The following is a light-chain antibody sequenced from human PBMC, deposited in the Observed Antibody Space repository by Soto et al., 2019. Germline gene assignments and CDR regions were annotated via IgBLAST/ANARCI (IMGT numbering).Light chain of an antibody. CDR2: EVT. Sequence: QSVLTQPPSASGSPGQSVAISCTGTSSDVGGNNYVSWYQQHPGKAPKLMLYEVTKRHSGVPDRFSGSKSGNTASLTVSGLQAEDEADYYCSSYAGSHNVIFGGGPQLTVL. J-gene: IGLJ2*01. CDR1: SSDVGGNNY. V-gene: IGLV2-8*01. CDR3: SSYAGSHNVI.